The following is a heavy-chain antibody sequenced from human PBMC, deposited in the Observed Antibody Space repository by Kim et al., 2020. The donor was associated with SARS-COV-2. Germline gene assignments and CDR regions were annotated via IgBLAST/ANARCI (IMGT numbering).Heavy chain of an antibody. CDR3: TTAPRVGEPAY. J-gene: IGHJ4*02. D-gene: IGHD2-2*01. Sequence: DYAAPVKGRFTISRDDSKNTLYLQMNSLKTEDTAVYYCTTAPRVGEPAYWGQGTLVTVSS. V-gene: IGHV3-15*01.